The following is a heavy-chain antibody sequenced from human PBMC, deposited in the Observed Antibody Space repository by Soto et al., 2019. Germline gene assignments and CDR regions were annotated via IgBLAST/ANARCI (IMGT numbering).Heavy chain of an antibody. J-gene: IGHJ6*02. CDR3: ARKLLLYYYHGMDV. Sequence: GGSLRLSCAASGFTFSSYGMHWVRQAPGKWLEWVAVISYDGSNKYYADSVKGRFTISRDNSKNTLYLQMNSLRAEDTAAYYCARKLLLYYYHGMDVWGQGXTVTVYS. D-gene: IGHD2-15*01. V-gene: IGHV3-30*03. CDR1: GFTFSSYG. CDR2: ISYDGSNK.